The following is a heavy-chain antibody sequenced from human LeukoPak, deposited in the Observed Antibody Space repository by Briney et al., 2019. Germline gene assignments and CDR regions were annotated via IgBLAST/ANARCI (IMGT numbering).Heavy chain of an antibody. CDR1: GGSFSGYY. V-gene: IGHV4-34*01. D-gene: IGHD6-6*01. CDR2: IIHRGST. CDR3: ARGDTVAARPGRFDY. J-gene: IGHJ4*02. Sequence: PSETLSLTCAVYGGSFSGYYWSWIRQPPGKGLEWIGEIIHRGSTNYNPSLKSRLTMSVDTSKNQFSLKLSSVTAADTAVYYCARGDTVAARPGRFDYWGQGTLVTVSS.